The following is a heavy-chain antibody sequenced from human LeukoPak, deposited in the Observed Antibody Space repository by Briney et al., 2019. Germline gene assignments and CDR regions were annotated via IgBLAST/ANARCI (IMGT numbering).Heavy chain of an antibody. V-gene: IGHV3-30*02. CDR3: ANLPIRGSGSYYTDY. Sequence: HPGGSLRLSCAASGFTFSSYGMHWVRQAPGKGLEWVAFIRYDGSDKYYADSVKGRFTISRDNSKNTLYLQMNSLRGEDTAAYYCANLPIRGSGSYYTDYWGQGTLVTVSS. J-gene: IGHJ4*02. D-gene: IGHD3-10*01. CDR2: IRYDGSDK. CDR1: GFTFSSYG.